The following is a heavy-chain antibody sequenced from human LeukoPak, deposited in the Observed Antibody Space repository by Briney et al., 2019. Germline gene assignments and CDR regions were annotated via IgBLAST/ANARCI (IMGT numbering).Heavy chain of an antibody. CDR3: AKRAAYSGYEVFDY. V-gene: IGHV3-7*01. CDR2: IKQDGSEK. CDR1: GFTFSSYW. D-gene: IGHD5-12*01. Sequence: GGSLRLSCAASGFTFSSYWMSWVRQAPGKGLEWVANIKQDGSEKYYVDSVKGRFTISRDNAKNSLYLQMNSPRAEDTAVYYCAKRAAYSGYEVFDYWGQGTLSPSPQ. J-gene: IGHJ4*02.